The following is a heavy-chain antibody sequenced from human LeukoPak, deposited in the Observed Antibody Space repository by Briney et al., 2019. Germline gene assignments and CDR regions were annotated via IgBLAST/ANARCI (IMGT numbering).Heavy chain of an antibody. D-gene: IGHD3-10*01. CDR3: ARHRGFEDPSKYFDP. Sequence: SETLSLTCTVSGGSISSSSYYWGWIRQPPGKGLAWIGSIYYSGSTYYNPSLKSRVTISVDTSKNQFSLKLSSVTAADTAVYYCARHRGFEDPSKYFDPWGQGTLVTVSS. CDR1: GGSISSSSYY. J-gene: IGHJ5*02. V-gene: IGHV4-39*01. CDR2: IYYSGST.